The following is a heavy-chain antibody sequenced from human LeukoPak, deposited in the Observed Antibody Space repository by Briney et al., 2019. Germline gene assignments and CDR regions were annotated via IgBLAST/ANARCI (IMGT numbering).Heavy chain of an antibody. Sequence: GGSLRLPCAASGFTFSSYWMHRVRQAPGKGLVWVSRINSDGSSTSYADSVKGRFTISRDNAKNTLYLQMNSLRAEDTAVYYCARDLEAAGIFDYWGQGTLVTVSS. D-gene: IGHD6-13*01. CDR3: ARDLEAAGIFDY. CDR1: GFTFSSYW. V-gene: IGHV3-74*01. CDR2: INSDGSST. J-gene: IGHJ4*02.